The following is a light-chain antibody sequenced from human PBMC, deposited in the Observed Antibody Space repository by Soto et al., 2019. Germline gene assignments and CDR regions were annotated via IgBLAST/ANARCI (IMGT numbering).Light chain of an antibody. CDR3: QQYNSYSGT. CDR2: DAS. CDR1: QSISSW. V-gene: IGKV1-5*01. J-gene: IGKJ1*01. Sequence: DIQMTQSPSTLSASVGDRVTITCRASQSISSWLAWYQQKPGKAPKLLIYDASSLESGVPSRFSGSGCGTEFTLTISSLQPDDFATYYCQQYNSYSGTFGQGTKVEIK.